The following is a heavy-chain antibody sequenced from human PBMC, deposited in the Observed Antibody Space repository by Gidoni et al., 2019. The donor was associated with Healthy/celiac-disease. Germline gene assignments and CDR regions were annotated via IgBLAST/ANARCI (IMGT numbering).Heavy chain of an antibody. J-gene: IGHJ4*02. D-gene: IGHD3-9*01. CDR1: GFTFSSYA. CDR2: ISGSGGST. Sequence: EVQLLESGGGLVQPGGSLRLPCAASGFTFSSYAMGWVRQAPGKGLEWVSAISGSGGSTYYAASVKGRFTISRDNSKNTLYLQMNSLRAEDTAVYYCAKESDVSYYDILTADTYWGQGTLVTVSS. V-gene: IGHV3-23*01. CDR3: AKESDVSYYDILTADTY.